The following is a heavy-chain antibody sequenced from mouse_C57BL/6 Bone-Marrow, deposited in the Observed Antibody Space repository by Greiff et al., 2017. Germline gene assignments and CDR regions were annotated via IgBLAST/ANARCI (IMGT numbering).Heavy chain of an antibody. J-gene: IGHJ1*03. Sequence: QVQLKQSGAELARPGASVKLSCKASGYTFTSYGISWVKQRTGQGLEWIGEIYPRSGNTYYNEKFKGKATLTADKSSSTAYMELRSLTSEDSAVYFCARLWYFDVWGTGTTVTVSS. CDR3: ARLWYFDV. CDR2: IYPRSGNT. V-gene: IGHV1-81*01. CDR1: GYTFTSYG.